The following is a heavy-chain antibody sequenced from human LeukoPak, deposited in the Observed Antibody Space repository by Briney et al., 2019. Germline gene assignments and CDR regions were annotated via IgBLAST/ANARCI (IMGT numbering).Heavy chain of an antibody. V-gene: IGHV1-2*02. CDR3: ARVLGYYDSRGYYYVLDY. CDR1: GYTFTGYY. D-gene: IGHD3-22*01. CDR2: INPNSGGT. Sequence: ASVKVSCKASGYTFTGYYMHWVRQAPGQGLEWMGWINPNSGGTNYAQKFQGRVTMTRDTSISTAYMELSRLRSDDTAVYYCARVLGYYDSRGYYYVLDYWGQGTLVTVSS. J-gene: IGHJ4*02.